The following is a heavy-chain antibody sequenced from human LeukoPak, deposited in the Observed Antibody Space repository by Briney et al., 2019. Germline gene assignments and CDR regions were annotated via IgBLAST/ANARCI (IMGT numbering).Heavy chain of an antibody. CDR2: IYYNGDT. D-gene: IGHD5-18*01. J-gene: IGHJ4*02. V-gene: IGHV4-39*01. CDR1: GASISSSSYY. CDR3: ARLRGYTSGNPGY. Sequence: SETLSLTCTVSGASISSSSYYWGWIRQPPGKGLEWIGSIYYNGDTYYNSSLKSRLTISVGTSKNQFTPKLSSMTAADTALYYCARLRGYTSGNPGYWGQGSLVTVSS.